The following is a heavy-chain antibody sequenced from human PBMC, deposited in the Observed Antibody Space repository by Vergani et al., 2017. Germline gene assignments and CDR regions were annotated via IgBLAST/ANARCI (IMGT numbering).Heavy chain of an antibody. CDR3: ARGTTAYIDY. V-gene: IGHV3-30-3*01. D-gene: IGHD4-11*01. CDR2: ISYDGSNK. Sequence: QVQLVESGGGVVQPGRSLRLSCAASGFTFSSYAMHWVRQAPGKGLERVAVISYDGSNKYYADSVKGRFTISRDNSKNTLYLQMNSLRAEDTAVYYCARGTTAYIDYWGQGTLVTVSS. CDR1: GFTFSSYA. J-gene: IGHJ4*02.